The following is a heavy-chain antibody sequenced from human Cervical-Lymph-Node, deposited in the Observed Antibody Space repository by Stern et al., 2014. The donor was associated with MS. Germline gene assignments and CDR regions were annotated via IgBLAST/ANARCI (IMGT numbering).Heavy chain of an antibody. V-gene: IGHV3-48*02. Sequence: EVQLEESGGGLVQPGGSLRLSCAASGFTFSSYIMTWVRQAPGKGLEWVSHMNSRGITGHYADSVKGRFTISRDNAKNALYLQMNSLKDEDTAVYYCARERGSYYLDYWGQGTPVTVAS. CDR2: MNSRGITG. CDR3: ARERGSYYLDY. J-gene: IGHJ4*02. CDR1: GFTFSSYI. D-gene: IGHD3-10*01.